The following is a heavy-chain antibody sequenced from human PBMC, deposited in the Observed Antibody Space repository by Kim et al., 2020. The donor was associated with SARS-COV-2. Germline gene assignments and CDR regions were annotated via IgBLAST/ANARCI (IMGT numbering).Heavy chain of an antibody. Sequence: GGSLRLSCTASGFTFGDYAMSWVRQAPGKGLEWVGFIRSKAYGGTTEYAASVKGRFTISRDDSKSIAYLQMNSLKTEDTAVYYCTRLWASSWYLYYYYGMDIWGQGTKLNVS. V-gene: IGHV3-49*04. J-gene: IGHJ6*02. CDR1: GFTFGDYA. CDR3: TRLWASSWYLYYYYGMDI. D-gene: IGHD6-13*01. CDR2: IRSKAYGGTT.